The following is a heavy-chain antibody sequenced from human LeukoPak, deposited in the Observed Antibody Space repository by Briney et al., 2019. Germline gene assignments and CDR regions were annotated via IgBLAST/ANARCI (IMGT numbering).Heavy chain of an antibody. CDR3: ARGRYYYGSGSYHDY. Sequence: ASVKVSCKASGYTFTSYGISWVRQAPGQGLEWMGWISAYNGNTNYAQKLQGRVTMTTDTSTSTAYMELRSLRFDDTAVYYCARGRYYYGSGSYHDYWGQGTLVTVSS. V-gene: IGHV1-18*04. CDR2: ISAYNGNT. J-gene: IGHJ4*02. D-gene: IGHD3-10*01. CDR1: GYTFTSYG.